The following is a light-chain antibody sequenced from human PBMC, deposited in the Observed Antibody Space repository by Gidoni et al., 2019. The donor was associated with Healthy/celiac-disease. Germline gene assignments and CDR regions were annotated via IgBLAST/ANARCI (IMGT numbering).Light chain of an antibody. CDR1: SSDVGSYNL. Sequence: QSALPQPASVSGSPGQSITISCTGTSSDVGSYNLVSWYQQHPGKAPKLMIYEVSKRPSGVSNRFSGSKSGNTASLTISGLQAEDEADYYCCSYAGSSTRGFGGGTKLTVL. CDR2: EVS. V-gene: IGLV2-23*02. J-gene: IGLJ2*01. CDR3: CSYAGSSTRG.